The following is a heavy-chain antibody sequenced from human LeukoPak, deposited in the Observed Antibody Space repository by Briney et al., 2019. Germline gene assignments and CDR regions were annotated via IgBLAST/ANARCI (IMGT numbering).Heavy chain of an antibody. V-gene: IGHV3-21*01. J-gene: IGHJ6*03. D-gene: IGHD5-18*01. CDR2: ISSSSSYI. CDR3: ARDLLVDTAFPYYYYYYMDV. CDR1: GFTFSSYS. Sequence: GGSLRLSCAASGFTFSSYSMNWVRQAPGKGLEWVSSISSSSSYIYYADSVKGRFTISRDNAKNSLYLQMNSLRAEDTAVYYCARDLLVDTAFPYYYYYYMDVWGKGTTVTVSS.